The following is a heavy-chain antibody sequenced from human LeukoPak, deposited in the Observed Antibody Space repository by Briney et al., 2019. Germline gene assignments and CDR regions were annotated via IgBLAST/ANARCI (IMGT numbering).Heavy chain of an antibody. CDR2: INHSGST. CDR1: GGSFSGYY. V-gene: IGHV4-34*01. J-gene: IGHJ4*02. D-gene: IGHD6-19*01. Sequence: SETLSLTCAVYGGSFSGYYWSWIRQPPGKGLEWIGEINHSGSTNDNPSLKSRVTISVDTSKNQFSLKLSSVTAADTAVYYCARELAGTTDWGQGTLVTVSS. CDR3: ARELAGTTD.